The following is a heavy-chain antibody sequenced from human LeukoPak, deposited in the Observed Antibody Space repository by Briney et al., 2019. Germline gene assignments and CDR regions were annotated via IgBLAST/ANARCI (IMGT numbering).Heavy chain of an antibody. D-gene: IGHD3-3*01. J-gene: IGHJ3*02. CDR1: GVSISNYY. V-gene: IGHV4-4*07. Sequence: PSETLSLTCTVSGVSISNYYWSWIRQTAGKGLEWIGRIYISGTTDYNPSLKSRVTLSVDMSKNQFSLKLSSVTAADTAVYYCGKNGGLPIFGLSPRSGAGFDIWGQGTMVTVSS. CDR3: GKNGGLPIFGLSPRSGAGFDI. CDR2: IYISGTT.